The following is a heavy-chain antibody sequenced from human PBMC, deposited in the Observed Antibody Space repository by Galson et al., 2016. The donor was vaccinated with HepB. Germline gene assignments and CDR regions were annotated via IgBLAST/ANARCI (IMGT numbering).Heavy chain of an antibody. CDR1: GFTFSSYA. Sequence: SLRLSCAASGFTFSSYAMSWVRQAPGKGLEWVSTISGDGLTTYHTDSVQGRFASSRDNSKDTLYLQMNSRRVEDTATYYCANRTHYRGSNGADYWGQGTLVAVSS. CDR2: ISGDGLTT. CDR3: ANRTHYRGSNGADY. D-gene: IGHD1-26*01. V-gene: IGHV3-23*01. J-gene: IGHJ4*02.